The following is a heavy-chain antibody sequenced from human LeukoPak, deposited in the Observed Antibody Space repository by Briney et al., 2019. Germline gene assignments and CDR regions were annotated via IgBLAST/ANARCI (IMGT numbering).Heavy chain of an antibody. CDR1: GGSFSGYY. D-gene: IGHD1-26*01. J-gene: IGHJ4*02. V-gene: IGHV4-34*01. CDR2: INHSGST. Sequence: SETLSLTCAVYGGSFSGYYWSGIRQPPGKGLEWIGEINHSGSTNYNPSLKSRVTISVDTSKNQFSLKLSSVTAADTAVYYCARGRWDFGYWGQGTLVTVSS. CDR3: ARGRWDFGY.